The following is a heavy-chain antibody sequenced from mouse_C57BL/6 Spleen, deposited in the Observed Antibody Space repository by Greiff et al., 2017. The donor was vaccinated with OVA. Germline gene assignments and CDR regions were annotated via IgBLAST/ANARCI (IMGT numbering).Heavy chain of an antibody. CDR1: GYTFTSYW. J-gene: IGHJ3*01. CDR3: ARPNYGSSYSFAY. Sequence: VQLQQPGAELVKPGASVKLSCKASGYTFTSYWMHWVKQRPGQGLEWIGMIHPNSGSTNYNEKFKSKATLTVDKSSSTAYMQLSSLTSEDSAVYYCARPNYGSSYSFAYWGQGTLVTVSA. D-gene: IGHD1-1*01. V-gene: IGHV1-64*01. CDR2: IHPNSGST.